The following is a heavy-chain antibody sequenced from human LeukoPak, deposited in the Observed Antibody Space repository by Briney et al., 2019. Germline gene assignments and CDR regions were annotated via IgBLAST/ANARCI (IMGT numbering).Heavy chain of an antibody. CDR2: IYSGGST. J-gene: IGHJ6*02. V-gene: IGHV3-53*01. Sequence: PGGSLRLSCAASGFTVSSNYMSWVRQAPGKGLEWVSVIYSGGSTYYADSVKGRFTISRDNSKNTLYLQMNSLRAEDTAVYYCAREISPYGMDVWGQGTTVTVSS. CDR3: AREISPYGMDV. CDR1: GFTVSSNY.